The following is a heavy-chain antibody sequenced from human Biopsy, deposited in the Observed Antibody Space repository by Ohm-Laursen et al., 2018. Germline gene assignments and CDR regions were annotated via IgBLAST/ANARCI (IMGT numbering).Heavy chain of an antibody. CDR1: GFTFDDYG. CDR2: ISWDGSSR. J-gene: IGHJ6*02. Sequence: SLRLSCSASGFTFDDYGMHWVRQRPGKGLEWVSLISWDGSSRDYADSVKGRFTISRDNSKNSLYLQMNSLRAEDTALYFCVRAFRGQYFYYYYGMDVWGQGTTVTVSS. D-gene: IGHD3-9*01. V-gene: IGHV3-43D*04. CDR3: VRAFRGQYFYYYYGMDV.